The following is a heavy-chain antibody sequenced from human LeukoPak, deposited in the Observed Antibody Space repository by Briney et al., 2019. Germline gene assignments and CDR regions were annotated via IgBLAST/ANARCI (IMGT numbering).Heavy chain of an antibody. D-gene: IGHD3-22*01. CDR3: ARDLAVFGDSSGYRVDY. CDR1: GYTFTGYY. CDR2: INPNSGGT. V-gene: IGHV1-2*06. J-gene: IGHJ4*02. Sequence: ASVKVSCKASGYTFTGYYMHWVRQAPGQGLEWIGRINPNSGGTNYAQKFQGRVTMTRDTSISTAYMELSRLRSDDTAVYYCARDLAVFGDSSGYRVDYWGQGTLVTVSS.